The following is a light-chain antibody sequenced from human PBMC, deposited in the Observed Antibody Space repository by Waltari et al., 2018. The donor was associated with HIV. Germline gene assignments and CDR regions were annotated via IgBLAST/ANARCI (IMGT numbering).Light chain of an antibody. V-gene: IGLV3-1*01. J-gene: IGLJ2*01. Sequence: SYEVTQSPSVSVSPGQTASITCSGDKLGDKHACWYQQKPGQSPVLVIYQDRKRPSGIPWLFSGSNSGNTATLTISGTQAMDEADYYCQAWDSSTVVFGGGTKLTVL. CDR1: KLGDKH. CDR2: QDR. CDR3: QAWDSSTVV.